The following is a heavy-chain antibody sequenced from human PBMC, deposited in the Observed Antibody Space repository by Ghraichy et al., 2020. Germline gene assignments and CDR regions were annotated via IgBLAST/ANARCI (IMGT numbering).Heavy chain of an antibody. CDR2: ISGSGGST. J-gene: IGHJ5*02. CDR1: GFTFSSYA. D-gene: IGHD6-13*01. Sequence: GGSLRLSCAASGFTFSSYAMSWVRQAPGKGLEWVSAISGSGGSTYYADSVKGRFTISRDNSKNTLYLQMNSLRAEDTTVYYCAKDGYIAAVSLLSTDNWFDPWGQGTLVTVSS. CDR3: AKDGYIAAVSLLSTDNWFDP. V-gene: IGHV3-23*01.